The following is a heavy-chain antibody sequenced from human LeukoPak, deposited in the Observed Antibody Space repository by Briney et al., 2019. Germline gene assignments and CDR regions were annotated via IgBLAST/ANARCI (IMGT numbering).Heavy chain of an antibody. J-gene: IGHJ4*02. CDR2: INPNSGGT. V-gene: IGHV1-2*02. CDR3: ARKMTGYSYYFDY. CDR1: GYTFTGYY. D-gene: IGHD2-15*01. Sequence: ASVKVSCKASGYTFTGYYMHWVRQAPGQGLEWMGWINPNSGGTNYAQKFQGRVTMTRDTSISTAYMELSRLRSDDTAVYYCARKMTGYSYYFDYWGQGTLVTVAS.